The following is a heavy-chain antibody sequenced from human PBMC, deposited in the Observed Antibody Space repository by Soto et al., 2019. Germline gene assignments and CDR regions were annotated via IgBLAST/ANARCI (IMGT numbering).Heavy chain of an antibody. CDR3: TRHSIDC. V-gene: IGHV3-73*01. CDR1: GFTFSDSA. J-gene: IGHJ4*02. Sequence: EVQLVESGGGLVQPGGSLKLSCAASGFTFSDSAMHWVRRASGKGLEWVGRIRSTANNYATAYAASVKGRFTISRDDSKNTAYLQMNSLKTEDTAVYYCTRHSIDCWGQGTLVTVSS. CDR2: IRSTANNYAT.